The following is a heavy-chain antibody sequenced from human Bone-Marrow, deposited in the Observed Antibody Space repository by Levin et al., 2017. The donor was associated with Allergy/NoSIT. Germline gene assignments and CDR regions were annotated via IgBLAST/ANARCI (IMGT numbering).Heavy chain of an antibody. V-gene: IGHV7-4-1*02. CDR2: INTNIGKT. J-gene: IGHJ5*02. D-gene: IGHD3-16*01. CDR1: GYIFTRYA. Sequence: KVSCKASGYIFTRYAMNWVRQAPGQGLEWMGWINTNIGKTTYAQGFTGRFVLSVDASVSTAYLEINNLQPDDTAVYYCARDYYDGTYSWFDPWGQGTRVTVSS. CDR3: ARDYYDGTYSWFDP.